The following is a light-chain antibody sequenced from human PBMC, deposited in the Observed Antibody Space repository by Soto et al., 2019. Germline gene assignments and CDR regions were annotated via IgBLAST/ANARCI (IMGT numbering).Light chain of an antibody. CDR3: SSDASSSPDV. Sequence: QSALTQPASVSGSPGQSITISCTGTSSDVGGYNYVSWYQQHPGKAPKLMIYEVSNRPSGVSNRFSGSKSGNTASLTISGLQAEDEAYYYCSSDASSSPDVFGTGTKLTVL. CDR1: SSDVGGYNY. V-gene: IGLV2-14*01. J-gene: IGLJ1*01. CDR2: EVS.